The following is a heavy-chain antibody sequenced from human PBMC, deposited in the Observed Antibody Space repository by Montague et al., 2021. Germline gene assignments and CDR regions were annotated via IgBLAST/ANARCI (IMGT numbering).Heavy chain of an antibody. CDR2: IYYSGNT. V-gene: IGHV4-39*01. J-gene: IGHJ2*01. CDR1: GGSISSSCYY. D-gene: IGHD2-21*02. Sequence: SETLSLTCTVSGGSISSSCYYWGWLRQPPGKGLEWIGSIYYSGNTYYNPSLNSRVTISVAPSQNQFTLRLSSVTAADTAVYYCARPNMVTIHGYFDLWGRGTLVLVAS. CDR3: ARPNMVTIHGYFDL.